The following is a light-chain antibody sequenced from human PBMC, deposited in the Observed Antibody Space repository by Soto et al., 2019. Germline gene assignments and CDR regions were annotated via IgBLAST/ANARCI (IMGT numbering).Light chain of an antibody. J-gene: IGKJ4*01. CDR3: QQSHSFPLT. Sequence: DIQMTQSPSSVSASIGDRVAISCRASQDISTWLAWFQQKPGKAPNLLIYAASSLQSGVPSRFSGSGSGTEFTLTISNLQPEDFATYFCQQSHSFPLTFGGGTKVEIK. CDR1: QDISTW. CDR2: AAS. V-gene: IGKV1-12*01.